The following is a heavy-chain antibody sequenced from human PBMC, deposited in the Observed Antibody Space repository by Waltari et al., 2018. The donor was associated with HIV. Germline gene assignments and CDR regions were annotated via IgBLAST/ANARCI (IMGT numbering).Heavy chain of an antibody. D-gene: IGHD3-22*01. CDR1: GGSISSYY. J-gene: IGHJ4*02. V-gene: IGHV4-59*01. CDR2: IYYSGST. Sequence: QVQLQESGPGLVKPSETLSLTCTVSGGSISSYYWSWIRQPPGKGLEWIGYIYYSGSTNYNPSLKSRVTISVDTSKNQFSLKLSSVTAADTAVYYCASNYYDSSGYFDWGQGTLVTVSS. CDR3: ASNYYDSSGYFD.